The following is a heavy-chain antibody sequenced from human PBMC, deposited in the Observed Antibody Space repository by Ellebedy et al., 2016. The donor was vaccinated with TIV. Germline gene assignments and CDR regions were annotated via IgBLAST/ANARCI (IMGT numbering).Heavy chain of an antibody. CDR2: INRVGSDI. CDR3: ASDWQEVATDY. Sequence: GESLKISXEASGFIFGDYWMSWVRQAPGQGLEWVANINRVGSDIYYVDSVRGRFTMSRDNAKNSLYLQMNSLRVEDTAMYYCASDWQEVATDYWGQGTLVTVSS. J-gene: IGHJ4*02. V-gene: IGHV3-7*01. D-gene: IGHD5-12*01. CDR1: GFIFGDYW.